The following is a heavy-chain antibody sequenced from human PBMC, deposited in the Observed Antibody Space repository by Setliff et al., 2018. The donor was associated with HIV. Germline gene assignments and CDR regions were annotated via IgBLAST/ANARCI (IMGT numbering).Heavy chain of an antibody. CDR1: GGSTTSGGYY. CDR3: AGFSYNFWVYRFDH. V-gene: IGHV4-31*03. D-gene: IGHD3-3*01. Sequence: NPSETLSLTCSVSGGSTTSGGYYWSWIRQHPGKGLEYIGYIYYSGSTYYNPSLKGRVTMSIDTSTQQFLLNVTSVTAADTAVYYCAGFSYNFWVYRFDHWGQGALVTVSS. J-gene: IGHJ4*02. CDR2: IYYSGST.